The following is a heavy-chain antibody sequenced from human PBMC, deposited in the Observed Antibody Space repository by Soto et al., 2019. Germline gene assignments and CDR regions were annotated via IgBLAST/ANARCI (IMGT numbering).Heavy chain of an antibody. D-gene: IGHD6-13*01. V-gene: IGHV3-15*01. CDR2: IKSKTDGGTT. CDR1: GFTFSNAW. J-gene: IGHJ3*02. Sequence: PGGFLRLSCAASGFTFSNAWMSWVRQAPGKGLEWVGRIKSKTDGGTTDYAAPVKGRFTISRDDPKNTLYLQMNSLKTEDTAVYYCTPQAASDAFDIWGQGTMVTVSS. CDR3: TPQAASDAFDI.